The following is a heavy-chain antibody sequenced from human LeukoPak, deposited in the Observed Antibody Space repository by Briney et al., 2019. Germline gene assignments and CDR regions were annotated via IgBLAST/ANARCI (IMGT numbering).Heavy chain of an antibody. J-gene: IGHJ5*01. D-gene: IGHD3-10*01. V-gene: IGHV1-18*01. Sequence: ASVKVSCKASGYTFTSYGFTWVRQAPGQGLEWMGWITVYNGNTNYAQKFQDRVTMTTDTPTSTAYMELRSLRSDDTAVYYCARVTLRLGNYYHPHWFDSWGQGALVTVSS. CDR1: GYTFTSYG. CDR3: ARVTLRLGNYYHPHWFDS. CDR2: ITVYNGNT.